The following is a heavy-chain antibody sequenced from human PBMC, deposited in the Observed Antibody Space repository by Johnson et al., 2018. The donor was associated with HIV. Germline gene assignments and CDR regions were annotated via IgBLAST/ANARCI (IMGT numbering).Heavy chain of an antibody. CDR1: GFTFSDHW. CDR3: VRVPVVIGGVRKAFDI. V-gene: IGHV3-74*01. Sequence: VQLVESGGGLVQPGGSLRLSCAASGFTFSDHWMQWVRQAPGKGLVWVSRINGDGSSITYADFVKGRFTISRDNAKNILYLQMNSLRADDTAVYYCVRVPVVIGGVRKAFDIWGQGTMVTVSS. D-gene: IGHD3-16*01. CDR2: INGDGSSI. J-gene: IGHJ3*02.